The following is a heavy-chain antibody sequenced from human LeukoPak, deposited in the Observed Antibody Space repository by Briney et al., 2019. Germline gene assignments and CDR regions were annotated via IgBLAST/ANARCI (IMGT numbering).Heavy chain of an antibody. V-gene: IGHV3-53*01. Sequence: PGVSLRLSCAASGFTFSSYSMNWVRQAPGMGLEWVSAIHSSGATCYADSVKGRFTISRDTSKNTLYLQMSNLRAEDTAVYFCARGGGLDVWGQGATVTVSS. CDR1: GFTFSSYS. CDR3: ARGGGLDV. D-gene: IGHD3-16*01. J-gene: IGHJ6*02. CDR2: IHSSGAT.